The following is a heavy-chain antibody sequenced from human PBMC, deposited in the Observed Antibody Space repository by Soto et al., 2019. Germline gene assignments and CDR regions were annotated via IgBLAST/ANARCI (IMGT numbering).Heavy chain of an antibody. CDR1: GGSVSSGSYY. J-gene: IGHJ4*02. Sequence: QVQLQESGPGLVKPSETLSLTCTVSGGSVSSGSYYWSWIRQPPGKGLEWIGYIYYSGSTNYNPALKSRVTISVDTSKNQFSLKLSSVTAADTAVYYCASQATALDDWGQGTLVTVSS. CDR2: IYYSGST. CDR3: ASQATALDD. V-gene: IGHV4-61*01.